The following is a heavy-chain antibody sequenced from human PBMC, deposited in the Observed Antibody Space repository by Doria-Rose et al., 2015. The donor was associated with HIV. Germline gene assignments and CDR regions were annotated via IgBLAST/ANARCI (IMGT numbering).Heavy chain of an antibody. CDR2: IFSDDER. D-gene: IGHD6-13*01. J-gene: IGHJ4*02. CDR3: ARIKSSRWYHKYYFDF. Sequence: QESGPVLVKPTETLTLTCTVFGVSLSSPGMGVSWTRQPPGKALEWPANIFSDDERSYKTSLKSRLTISRGTSKSQVVLTMTDMDPVDTATYYCARIKSSRWYHKYYFDFWGQGTLVIVSA. CDR1: GVSLSSPGMG. V-gene: IGHV2-26*01.